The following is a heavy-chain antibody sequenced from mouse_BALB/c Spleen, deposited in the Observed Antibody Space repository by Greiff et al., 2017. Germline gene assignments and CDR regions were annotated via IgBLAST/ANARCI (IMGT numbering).Heavy chain of an antibody. CDR1: GFTFTDYY. J-gene: IGHJ4*01. D-gene: IGHD2-1*01. Sequence: EVKLVESGGGLVQPGGSLRLSCATSGFTFTDYYMSWVRQPPGKALEWLGFIRNKANGYTTEYSASVKGRFTISRDNSQSILYLQMNTLRAEDSATYYCARDKRNYVGAMDYWGQGTSVTVSS. V-gene: IGHV7-3*02. CDR2: IRNKANGYTT. CDR3: ARDKRNYVGAMDY.